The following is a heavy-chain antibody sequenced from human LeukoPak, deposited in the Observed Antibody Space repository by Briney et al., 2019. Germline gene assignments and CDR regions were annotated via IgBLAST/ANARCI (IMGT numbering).Heavy chain of an antibody. D-gene: IGHD6-13*01. CDR1: GFIFSDHY. CDR2: SSSSGNTT. J-gene: IGHJ4*02. Sequence: KPGGSLRLSCAASGFIFSDHYMSWIRQAPGKGLEWLSYSSSSGNTTHYADSVRGRFTISRDNAKNSLFLQMNSLRVEDTAIYYCARDGTSSWYFGSWGQGTLVTVAS. CDR3: ARDGTSSWYFGS. V-gene: IGHV3-11*01.